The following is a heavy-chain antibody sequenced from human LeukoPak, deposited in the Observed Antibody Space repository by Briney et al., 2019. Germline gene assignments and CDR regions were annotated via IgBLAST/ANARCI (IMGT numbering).Heavy chain of an antibody. J-gene: IGHJ4*02. CDR1: GYTFTGYY. CDR2: INPNSGGT. D-gene: IGHD1-26*01. V-gene: IGHV1-2*06. CDR3: ARVNRPIVGAIFRTRDYFDY. Sequence: ASVKVSCKASGYTFTGYYMHWVRQAPGQGLEWMGRINPNSGGTNYAQKFQGRVTMTRDTSISTAYMELSRLRYDDTAVYYCARVNRPIVGAIFRTRDYFDYWGQGTLVTVSS.